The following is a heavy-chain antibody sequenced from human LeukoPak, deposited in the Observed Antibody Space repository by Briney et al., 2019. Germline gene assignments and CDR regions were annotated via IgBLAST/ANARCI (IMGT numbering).Heavy chain of an antibody. CDR1: GFTFSSYG. CDR3: ARDRAADYYFDY. J-gene: IGHJ4*02. D-gene: IGHD6-13*01. V-gene: IGHV3-33*01. CDR2: IWYDGSNK. Sequence: QPGRSLRLSCAAPGFTFSSYGMHWVRQAPGKGLEWVAVIWYDGSNKYYADSVKGRFTISRDNSKNTLYLQMNSLRAEDTAVYYCARDRAADYYFDYWSQGTLVTVSS.